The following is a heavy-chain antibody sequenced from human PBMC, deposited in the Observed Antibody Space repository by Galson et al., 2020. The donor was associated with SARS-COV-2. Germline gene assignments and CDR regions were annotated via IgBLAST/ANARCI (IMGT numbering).Heavy chain of an antibody. D-gene: IGHD3-22*01. J-gene: IGHJ6*02. CDR2: ISYDGSNK. Sequence: GGSLRLSCAASAFTLSSYGMHWVRQAPGKGPEWVAVISYDGSNKYYADSVKGRFTISRDNSKNTLYLQMNSLRAEDTAVYYCAKDFSRSYYYDSSGYYYVPNYYYGMDGWGQGTTVTVSS. CDR3: AKDFSRSYYYDSSGYYYVPNYYYGMDG. CDR1: AFTLSSYG. V-gene: IGHV3-30*18.